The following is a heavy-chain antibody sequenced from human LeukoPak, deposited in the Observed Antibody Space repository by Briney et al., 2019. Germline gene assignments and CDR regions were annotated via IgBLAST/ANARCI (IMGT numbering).Heavy chain of an antibody. J-gene: IGHJ4*02. CDR2: ISAYNGNT. CDR1: GYTFTSYG. Sequence: ASVKVSCKASGYTFTSYGISWVRQAPGQGLEWMGWISAYNGNTNYAQKFQGRVTMTRDTSTSTVYMELSSLRSEDTAVYYCARVRGYYYEYWGQGTLVTVSS. V-gene: IGHV1-18*01. CDR3: ARVRGYYYEY. D-gene: IGHD6-13*01.